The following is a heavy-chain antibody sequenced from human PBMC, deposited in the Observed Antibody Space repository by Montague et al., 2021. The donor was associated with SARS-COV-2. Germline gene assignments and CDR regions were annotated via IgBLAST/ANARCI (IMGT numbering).Heavy chain of an antibody. V-gene: IGHV4-4*02. Sequence: SETLSLTCVVSGGSISSINWWSWVRQPPGKGLEWIGEIYHSGSTNYNPSLKRRDIISVDKSKNQFSLKLSSVTAADTAVYYCARTGYSSGWHSFDYWGQGTLVTVSS. CDR1: GGSISSINW. J-gene: IGHJ4*02. CDR2: IYHSGST. D-gene: IGHD6-19*01. CDR3: ARTGYSSGWHSFDY.